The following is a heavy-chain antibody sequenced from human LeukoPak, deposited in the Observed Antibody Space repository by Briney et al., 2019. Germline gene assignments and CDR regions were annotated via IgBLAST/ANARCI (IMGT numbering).Heavy chain of an antibody. CDR2: IYSSGIT. CDR1: GGSINDFY. J-gene: IGHJ4*02. V-gene: IGHV4-4*07. D-gene: IGHD3-9*01. CDR3: ARGPGKLTDEAFGD. Sequence: SETLSLTCTVSGGSINDFYWSWIRRPAGKGLEWIGRIYSSGITNYNPSLKSRVTMSVDTSKNQFSLKLTSVTAADTAVYHCARGPGKLTDEAFGDWGQGTLVTVSS.